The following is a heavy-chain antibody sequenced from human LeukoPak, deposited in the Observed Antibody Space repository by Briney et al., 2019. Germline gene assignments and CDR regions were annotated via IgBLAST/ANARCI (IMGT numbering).Heavy chain of an antibody. Sequence: PSETLSLTCAVYGGSFSGYYWSWIRQPPGKGLEWIGEINHSGNTNSNPSLKSRVTMSVDTSKNQFSLKLSSLTAVDTAMYYCARREPHGDYGGKIRYYYYMDVWGKGTTITISS. CDR3: ARREPHGDYGGKIRYYYYMDV. CDR2: INHSGNT. J-gene: IGHJ6*03. V-gene: IGHV4-34*01. D-gene: IGHD4-23*01. CDR1: GGSFSGYY.